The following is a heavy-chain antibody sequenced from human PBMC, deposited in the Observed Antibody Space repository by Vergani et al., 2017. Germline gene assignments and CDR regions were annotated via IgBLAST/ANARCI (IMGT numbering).Heavy chain of an antibody. CDR1: GYTFTSYD. CDR3: ARIAPRYSSSCPLDP. V-gene: IGHV1-8*01. Sequence: QVQQVQSGAEVKKPGASVKVSCKASGYTFTSYDIHWVRQATGQGLEWMGWMNPNSGNTGYAQKFQGRVTMTRNTSISTAYMELSSLRSEDTAVYYCARIAPRYSSSCPLDPWGQGTLVTVSS. J-gene: IGHJ5*02. CDR2: MNPNSGNT. D-gene: IGHD6-13*01.